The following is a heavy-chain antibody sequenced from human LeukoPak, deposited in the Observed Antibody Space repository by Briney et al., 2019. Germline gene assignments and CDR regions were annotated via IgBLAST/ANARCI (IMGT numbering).Heavy chain of an antibody. Sequence: PSETLSLTCAVYGGSFSGYYWSWIRQPPGKGLEWIGEINHSGSTNYNPSLKSRVTISVDTSKNQFSLKLSSVTAADTAVYYCASPWWLGEKYYWGQGTLVTVSS. J-gene: IGHJ4*02. V-gene: IGHV4-34*01. D-gene: IGHD3-10*01. CDR2: INHSGST. CDR1: GGSFSGYY. CDR3: ASPWWLGEKYY.